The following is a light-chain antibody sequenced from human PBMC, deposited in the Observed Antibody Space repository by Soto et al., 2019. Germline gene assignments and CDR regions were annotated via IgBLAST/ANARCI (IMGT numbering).Light chain of an antibody. J-gene: IGLJ2*01. CDR1: SSDVGGYNY. CDR3: SSYTSGSTVV. Sequence: QSALTQPASVSGSPGQSITISCTGTSSDVGGYNYVSWYQQHPGKAPKLMIYDVSNRPSGVSNRFSGSKSRNTASLTISGLQAEDEADYYCSSYTSGSTVVFGGGTKLTVL. V-gene: IGLV2-14*01. CDR2: DVS.